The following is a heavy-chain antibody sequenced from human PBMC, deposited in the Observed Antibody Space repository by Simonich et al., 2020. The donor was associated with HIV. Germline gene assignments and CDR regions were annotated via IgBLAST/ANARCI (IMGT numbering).Heavy chain of an antibody. J-gene: IGHJ4*02. CDR2: INHSGST. Sequence: QVQLQQWGAGLLKPSETLSLTCAVYGGSFRGYYWSWIRQPPGKGLEGIGEINHSGSTNYNPTLKSRVTISVDTSKNQFSLKLSSVTAADTAVYYCARGFYQRLYYFDYWGQGTLVTVSS. D-gene: IGHD2-2*01. V-gene: IGHV4-34*01. CDR3: ARGFYQRLYYFDY. CDR1: GGSFRGYY.